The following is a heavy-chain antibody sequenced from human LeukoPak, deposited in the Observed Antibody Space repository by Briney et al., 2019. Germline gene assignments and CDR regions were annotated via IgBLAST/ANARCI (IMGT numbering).Heavy chain of an antibody. Sequence: ASVKVSCKASGYTFTSYGISWVRQAPGQGLEWMGWISAYNGNTDYAQKLQGRVTMTTDTSTSTAYMELRSLRSDDTAVYYCARRVTAIGYYYYGMDVWGQGTTVTVSS. CDR2: ISAYNGNT. D-gene: IGHD2-21*02. V-gene: IGHV1-18*01. CDR3: ARRVTAIGYYYYGMDV. J-gene: IGHJ6*02. CDR1: GYTFTSYG.